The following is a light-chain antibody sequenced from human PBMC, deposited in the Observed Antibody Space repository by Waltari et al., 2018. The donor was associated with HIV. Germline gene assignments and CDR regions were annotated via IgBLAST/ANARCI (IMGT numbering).Light chain of an antibody. CDR1: SSDVGGYNY. CDR3: SSYTGTSTHVV. CDR2: EVS. V-gene: IGLV2-14*01. Sequence: QSDLTQPASVSGSPGQSITISCTGTSSDVGGYNYVSWYQQHSGKAPKLIIYEVSNRPPGVSNRFSGSKSGNTASLTISGLQAEDEAYYYCSSYTGTSTHVVFGGGTKLTVL. J-gene: IGLJ2*01.